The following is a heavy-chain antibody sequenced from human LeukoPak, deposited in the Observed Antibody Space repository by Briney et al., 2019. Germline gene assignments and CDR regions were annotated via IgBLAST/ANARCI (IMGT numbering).Heavy chain of an antibody. D-gene: IGHD3-22*01. CDR1: GFSFSKAW. V-gene: IGHV3-48*03. Sequence: GGSLRLSCAASGFSFSKAWMTWVRQAPGKGLEWVSYISNSGTTILYADSVKGRFTISRDNAKNSLDLQMNGLRAEDTAIYYCTSGYYSTYWGQGTLVSVSS. J-gene: IGHJ4*02. CDR2: ISNSGTTI. CDR3: TSGYYSTY.